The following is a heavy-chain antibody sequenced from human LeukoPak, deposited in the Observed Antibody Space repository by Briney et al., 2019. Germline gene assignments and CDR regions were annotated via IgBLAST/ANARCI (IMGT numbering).Heavy chain of an antibody. CDR2: ISPDDSEI. V-gene: IGHV5-51*01. J-gene: IGHJ4*02. Sequence: GESLKTSWQGSGYRFTTYWIAGARQVPGRGLEWMGIISPDDSEISYSTSFRGQVTISADKSISTAYLQWSRLKASDTAIYYCARHEGRGSYYSYWGQGTLVTVSS. CDR3: ARHEGRGSYYSY. CDR1: GYRFTTYW. D-gene: IGHD1-26*01.